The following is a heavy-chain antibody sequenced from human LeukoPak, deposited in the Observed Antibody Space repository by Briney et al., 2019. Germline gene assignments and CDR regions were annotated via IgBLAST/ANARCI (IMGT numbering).Heavy chain of an antibody. J-gene: IGHJ6*03. CDR3: ARVGTFTLRYFDWSGILLGYMDV. D-gene: IGHD3-9*01. CDR2: IRSKAYGGTT. CDR1: GFTFGDFA. V-gene: IGHV3-49*04. Sequence: GRSLRLSCTASGFTFGDFAMSWVRQAPGKGLEWVGFIRSKAYGGTTEYAASVKGRFTISRDDSKSIAYLQMNSLKTEDTAVYYCARVGTFTLRYFDWSGILLGYMDVWGKGTTVTVSS.